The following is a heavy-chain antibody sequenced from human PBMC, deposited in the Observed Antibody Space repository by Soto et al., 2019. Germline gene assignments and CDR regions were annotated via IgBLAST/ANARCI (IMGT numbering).Heavy chain of an antibody. CDR1: GGSFSGYY. V-gene: IGHV4-34*01. CDR2: INHSGST. J-gene: IGHJ6*02. Sequence: KPSETLSLTCAVYGGSFSGYYWSWIRQPPGKGLEWIGEINHSGSTNYNPSLKSRVTISVDTSKNQFSLKLSSVTAADTAVYYCARGPYYDFWSGYYHHYYYYGMDVWGQGTTVTVSS. CDR3: ARGPYYDFWSGYYHHYYYYGMDV. D-gene: IGHD3-3*01.